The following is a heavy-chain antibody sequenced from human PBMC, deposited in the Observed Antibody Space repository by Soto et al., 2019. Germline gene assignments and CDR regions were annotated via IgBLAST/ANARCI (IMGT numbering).Heavy chain of an antibody. CDR3: AREGYYFFSSGYYSDWFVP. V-gene: IGHV3-30-3*01. D-gene: IGHD3-22*01. CDR1: GFTFSSYA. J-gene: IGHJ5*02. Sequence: GGSLRLSCAASGFTFSSYAMHWVRQAPGKGLEWVAVISYDGSNKYYADSVKGRFTISRDNSKNTLYLQMNSLRAEDTAVYYCAREGYYFFSSGYYSDWFVPWGPGILVTVFS. CDR2: ISYDGSNK.